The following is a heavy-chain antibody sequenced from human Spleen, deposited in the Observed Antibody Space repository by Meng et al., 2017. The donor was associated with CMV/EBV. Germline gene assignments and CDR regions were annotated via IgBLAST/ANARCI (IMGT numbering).Heavy chain of an antibody. CDR2: IYFTGST. J-gene: IGHJ4*02. CDR1: GGSISRVDYC. CDR3: ASVDTVTSTSEY. V-gene: IGHV4-30-4*08. D-gene: IGHD5-12*01. Sequence: VSGGSISRVDYCWGWIRQPPGKGLEWIGYIYFTGSTYYNPSLKSRVTISVDTSKNQFSLRLSSVTAADTAVYFCASVDTVTSTSEYWGQGTLVTVSS.